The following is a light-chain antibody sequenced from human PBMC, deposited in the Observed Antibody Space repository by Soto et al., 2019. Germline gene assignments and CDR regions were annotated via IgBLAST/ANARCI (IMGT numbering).Light chain of an antibody. J-gene: IGKJ1*01. Sequence: IQFTPSPSSLSAFVGDRVIITCRASQGIRSDFAWFQQKPGKAPKLLIYHASTLESGVPSRFSGSGSGTEFTLTISSLQPDDFATYYCQQYNSYWTFGQGTKVDIK. V-gene: IGKV1-13*02. CDR2: HAS. CDR1: QGIRSD. CDR3: QQYNSYWT.